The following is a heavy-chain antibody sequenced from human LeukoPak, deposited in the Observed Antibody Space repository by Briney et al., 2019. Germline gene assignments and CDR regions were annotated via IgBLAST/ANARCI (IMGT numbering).Heavy chain of an antibody. D-gene: IGHD3-22*01. Sequence: ASVKVSCKTSGYTFNNYGISWVRQAPGQGREWMGWISGYNVNAKYAQKVQGRVTMTTDISTSTAYMELRSLRSDDTAVYYCARDGHRRYYYDSSGYYRGDYWGQGTLVTVSS. CDR3: ARDGHRRYYYDSSGYYRGDY. CDR2: ISGYNVNA. J-gene: IGHJ4*02. V-gene: IGHV1-18*01. CDR1: GYTFNNYG.